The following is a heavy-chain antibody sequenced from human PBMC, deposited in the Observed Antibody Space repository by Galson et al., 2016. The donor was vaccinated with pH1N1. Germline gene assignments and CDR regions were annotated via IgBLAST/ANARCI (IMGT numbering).Heavy chain of an antibody. CDR2: IHYSGTT. J-gene: IGHJ4*02. D-gene: IGHD2-8*01. CDR1: GGSISSETYY. V-gene: IGHV4-39*07. CDR3: GRAGGILYDFDY. Sequence: ETLSLTCSVSGGSISSETYYWGWIRQPPGRGLEWIGGIHYSGTTYHNPSLKSRVTLSVDTSKNQFSLKVTSVTAADTAVYYCGRAGGILYDFDYWGQGSLVTVTS.